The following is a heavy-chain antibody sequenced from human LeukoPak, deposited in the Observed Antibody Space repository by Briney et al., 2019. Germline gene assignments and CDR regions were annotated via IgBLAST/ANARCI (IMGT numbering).Heavy chain of an antibody. J-gene: IGHJ4*02. CDR1: GFTFSSYG. D-gene: IGHD3-3*01. Sequence: GGSLRLSCAVSGFTFSSYGMHWVRQATGKGLEWVAVISYDGSNKYYADSVKGRFTISRDNSKNTLYLQMNSLRAEDTAVYYCAKGLPFFWSGGIDYWGQGTLVTVSS. V-gene: IGHV3-30*18. CDR3: AKGLPFFWSGGIDY. CDR2: ISYDGSNK.